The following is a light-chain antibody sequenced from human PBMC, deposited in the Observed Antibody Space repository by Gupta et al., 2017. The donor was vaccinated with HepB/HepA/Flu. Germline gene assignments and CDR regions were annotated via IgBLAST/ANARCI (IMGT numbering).Light chain of an antibody. CDR2: DAS. CDR3: QHCSTSLGIT. CDR1: QSVSSY. V-gene: IGKV3-11*01. Sequence: EIVLTQSPATLSLSPGERATLSCRASQSVSSYLAWYQQKPGQAPMLLISDASNRAKGLPGMFSGSSYGTFFPLTSSMRDPEDFAVYYCQHCSTSLGITFGGGTKVEIK. J-gene: IGKJ4*01.